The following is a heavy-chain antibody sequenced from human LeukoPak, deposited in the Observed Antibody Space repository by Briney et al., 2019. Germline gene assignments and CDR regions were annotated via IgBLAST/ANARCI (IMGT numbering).Heavy chain of an antibody. CDR1: GFTFSGYC. Sequence: GGSLRLSCAASGFTFSGYCMNWVRQAPGKGLEWVSSISTSSSYIYYADSVKGRFTISRDNSKNTLYLQMNSLRAEDTAVYYCAKGQALEYYYYMDVWGKGTTVTISS. CDR2: ISTSSSYI. J-gene: IGHJ6*03. CDR3: AKGQALEYYYYMDV. V-gene: IGHV3-21*01.